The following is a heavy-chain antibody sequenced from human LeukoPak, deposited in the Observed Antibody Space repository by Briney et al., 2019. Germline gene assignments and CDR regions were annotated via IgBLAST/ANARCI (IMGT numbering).Heavy chain of an antibody. V-gene: IGHV4-4*07. CDR2: IYASGRT. CDR1: GGSISTYY. Sequence: SETLSLTCIVSGGSISTYYWSWIRQPAGKGLEWIGRIYASGRTDYNPSLKSRVTMSVDTSKNQFSLNLSSVTAADTAVYYCAREDYDTSEIDYWGQGTLVTVSS. J-gene: IGHJ4*02. D-gene: IGHD3-22*01. CDR3: AREDYDTSEIDY.